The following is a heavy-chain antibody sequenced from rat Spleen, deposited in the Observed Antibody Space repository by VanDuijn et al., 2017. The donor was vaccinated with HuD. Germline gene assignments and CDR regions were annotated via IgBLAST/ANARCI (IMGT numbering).Heavy chain of an antibody. CDR3: TREGFYRY. D-gene: IGHD1-1*01. CDR2: ITNTGRRT. CDR1: GFTFNNYW. J-gene: IGHJ2*01. V-gene: IGHV5-31*01. Sequence: EVQLVESGGGLVQPGRSLKLSCVASGFTFNNYWMTWIRQAPGKGLEWVASITNTGRRTYYPDSVRGRFAISRDTAENTLYLQMNSLRSEDTATYYCTREGFYRYWGQGVMVTVSS.